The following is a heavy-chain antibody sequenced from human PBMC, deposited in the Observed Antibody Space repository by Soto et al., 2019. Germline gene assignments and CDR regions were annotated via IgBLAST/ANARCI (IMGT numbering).Heavy chain of an antibody. CDR1: RFTFNNYG. V-gene: IGHV3-7*01. J-gene: IGHJ4*02. CDR3: ASGHGSDY. Sequence: ELQLVESGGGLVQPGGSLRLSCTASRFTFNNYGMNWVRQAPGKGLEWVASIKQDGSEKNYVDSVKGRFTISRDNAKNSLYLEMNSLRVEDTAVYFCASGHGSDYWGQGTLVSVSS. CDR2: IKQDGSEK. D-gene: IGHD1-26*01.